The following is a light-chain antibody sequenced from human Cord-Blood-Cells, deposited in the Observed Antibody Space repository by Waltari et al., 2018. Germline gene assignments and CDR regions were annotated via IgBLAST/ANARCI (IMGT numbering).Light chain of an antibody. CDR3: QQYDNLPLT. CDR1: QDISNY. CDR2: DAS. J-gene: IGKJ4*01. V-gene: IGKV1-33*01. Sequence: DIQMPQSPSSLSASVGDRVTTTCQASQDISNYLNWYQQKPGKAPKLLIYDASNLETGVPSRFSGSGSGTDFTFTISSLQPEDIATYYCQQYDNLPLTFGGGTKVEIK.